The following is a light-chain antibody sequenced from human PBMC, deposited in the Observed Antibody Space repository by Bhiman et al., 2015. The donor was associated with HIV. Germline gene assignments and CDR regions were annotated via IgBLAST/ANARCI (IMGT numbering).Light chain of an antibody. CDR2: QDN. CDR1: KLGDKY. V-gene: IGLV3-1*01. Sequence: SYELTQPPSVSVSPGQTARITCSGDKLGDKYVCWYQQKPGQSPVLLIYQDNRRPSGIPERFSGSNSGNTATLTIAGTQTMDEADYYCQAWDSSTYVFGTGTTVTVL. J-gene: IGLJ1*01. CDR3: QAWDSSTYV.